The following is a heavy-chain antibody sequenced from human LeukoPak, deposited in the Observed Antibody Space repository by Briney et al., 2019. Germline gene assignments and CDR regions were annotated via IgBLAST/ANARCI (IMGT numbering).Heavy chain of an antibody. CDR3: VRDSSRGQSLGVIY. Sequence: PGGSLRLSCAASGFTFSTYNMNWVRQAPGKGLEWISYINADSSTIQYADSVRGRFTTSRDNAKNSLYLQMNSLRAEDTAVYYCVRDSSRGQSLGVIYWGQGSLVTVSS. V-gene: IGHV3-48*01. CDR1: GFTFSTYN. J-gene: IGHJ4*02. D-gene: IGHD2-15*01. CDR2: INADSSTI.